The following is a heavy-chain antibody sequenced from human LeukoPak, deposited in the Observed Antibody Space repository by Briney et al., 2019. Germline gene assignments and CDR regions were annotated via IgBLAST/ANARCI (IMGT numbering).Heavy chain of an antibody. D-gene: IGHD3-10*01. CDR1: GYTFTGYY. CDR2: INPNSGGT. Sequence: GASVKVSCKASGYTFTGYYMHWVRQAPGQGLEWMGWINPNSGGTNYAQKFQGRVTMTRGTSISTAYMELSRLRSDDTAVYYCARVKKSTSGSPPPNWFDPWGQGTLVTVSS. CDR3: ARVKKSTSGSPPPNWFDP. V-gene: IGHV1-2*02. J-gene: IGHJ5*02.